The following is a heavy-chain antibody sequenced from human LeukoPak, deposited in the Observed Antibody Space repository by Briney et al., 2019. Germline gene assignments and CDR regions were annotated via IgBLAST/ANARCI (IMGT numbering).Heavy chain of an antibody. V-gene: IGHV4-59*01. D-gene: IGHD5-18*01. J-gene: IGHJ4*02. CDR3: ARAQYSYGYPFDY. CDR1: GGSISSYF. Sequence: SETLSLTCTVSGGSISSYFWSWIRQPPGKGLEWIGYIYYSGSTTYNPSLKSRVTISVDTSKNQFSLKLSSVTAADTAVYYCARAQYSYGYPFDYWGQGTLVTVSS. CDR2: IYYSGST.